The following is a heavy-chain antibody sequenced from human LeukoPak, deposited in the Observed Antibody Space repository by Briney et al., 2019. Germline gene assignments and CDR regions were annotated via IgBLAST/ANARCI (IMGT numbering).Heavy chain of an antibody. CDR2: ISGRGDRT. J-gene: IGHJ4*02. D-gene: IGHD5-12*01. CDR3: ARGPSGYHNT. V-gene: IGHV3-23*01. Sequence: GGSLRLSCAASGFTFSSYGMSWVRQAPGKGLEWVSAISGRGDRTYYADSVKGRFTISRDNSKNTLYLQMNSLRAEDTAVYYCARGPSGYHNTGGQGTLVTVSS. CDR1: GFTFSSYG.